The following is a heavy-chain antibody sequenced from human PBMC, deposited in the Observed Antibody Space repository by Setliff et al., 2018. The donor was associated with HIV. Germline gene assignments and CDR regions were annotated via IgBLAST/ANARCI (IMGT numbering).Heavy chain of an antibody. CDR3: ARQGNIVVVTSFDY. V-gene: IGHV4-59*08. J-gene: IGHJ4*02. Sequence: PSETLSLTCTVSGGSIVRYYWTWIRQPPGKGLEWIGYIYYSGNTNYNPSLKSRVTISVDTSKNQFSLRLNSVTAADTAVYYCARQGNIVVVTSFDYWGQGTLVTVSS. D-gene: IGHD2-21*02. CDR2: IYYSGNT. CDR1: GGSIVRYY.